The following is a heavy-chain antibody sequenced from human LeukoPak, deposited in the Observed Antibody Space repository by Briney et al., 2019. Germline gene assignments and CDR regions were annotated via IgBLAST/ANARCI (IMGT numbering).Heavy chain of an antibody. J-gene: IGHJ4*02. V-gene: IGHV4-34*01. D-gene: IGHD3-22*01. CDR2: INHSGST. Sequence: SETLSLTCVVSGVSFSAHYWSWIRQPPGMGLEWIGEINHSGSTNYNPSLMSRVTMSVDTSKNQFSLKLSSVNAADTAVYYCARYFTFDSSGYYYTFDYWGQGTLVTVSS. CDR3: ARYFTFDSSGYYYTFDY. CDR1: GVSFSAHY.